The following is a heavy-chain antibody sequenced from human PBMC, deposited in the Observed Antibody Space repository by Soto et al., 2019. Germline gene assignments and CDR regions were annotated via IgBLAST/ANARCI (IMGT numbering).Heavy chain of an antibody. J-gene: IGHJ4*02. V-gene: IGHV3-30*18. Sequence: PGGPLRLSCAASGFTFSSYGMHWVRQAPGKGLEWVAVISYDGSNKYYADSVKGRFTISRDNSKNTLYLQMNSLRAEDTAVYYCAKDRADYYDSSGYYYPDYWGQGTLXTVSS. CDR3: AKDRADYYDSSGYYYPDY. D-gene: IGHD3-22*01. CDR2: ISYDGSNK. CDR1: GFTFSSYG.